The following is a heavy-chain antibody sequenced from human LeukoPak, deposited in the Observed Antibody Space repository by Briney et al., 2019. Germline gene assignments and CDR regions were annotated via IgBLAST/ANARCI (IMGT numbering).Heavy chain of an antibody. D-gene: IGHD3-16*01. J-gene: IGHJ3*02. V-gene: IGHV3-33*06. CDR3: AKGSRIMITFGGVIVDAFDI. Sequence: PGGSLRPSCAASGFTFSSYGMHWVRQAPGKGLEWVAVIWYDGSNKYYADSAKGRFTISRDNSKNTLYLQMNSLRAEDTAVYYCAKGSRIMITFGGVIVDAFDIWGQGTMVTVSS. CDR1: GFTFSSYG. CDR2: IWYDGSNK.